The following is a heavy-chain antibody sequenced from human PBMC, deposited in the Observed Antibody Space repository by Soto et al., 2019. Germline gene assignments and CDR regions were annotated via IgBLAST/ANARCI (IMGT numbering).Heavy chain of an antibody. CDR2: ISSGGTTT. CDR1: GFTFGSHW. Sequence: GGSMRLSCAASGFTFGSHWMHWVRQAPGKGLVYVSRISSGGTTTNYAESVKGRFTISRDNARNTLYLQMNSLRVEDTAVYYCARFGTSYDTSGFLYWGQGTPVTVSS. D-gene: IGHD3-22*01. CDR3: ARFGTSYDTSGFLY. J-gene: IGHJ4*02. V-gene: IGHV3-74*01.